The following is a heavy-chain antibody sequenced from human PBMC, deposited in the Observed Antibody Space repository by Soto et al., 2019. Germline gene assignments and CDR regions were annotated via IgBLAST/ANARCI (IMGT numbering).Heavy chain of an antibody. CDR2: IYYSGST. CDR1: GGSISSGDYY. J-gene: IGHJ5*02. V-gene: IGHV4-30-4*01. CDR3: ARAVVVPAEGEWFDP. Sequence: SETLSLTCTVSGGSISSGDYYWSWIRQPPGKGLEWIGYIYYSGSTYYNPSLKSRVTISVDTSKNQFSLKLSSVTAADTAVYYCARAVVVPAEGEWFDPWGQGTLVTVSS. D-gene: IGHD2-2*01.